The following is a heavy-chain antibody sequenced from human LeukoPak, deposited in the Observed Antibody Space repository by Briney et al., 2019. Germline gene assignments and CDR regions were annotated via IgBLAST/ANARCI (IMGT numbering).Heavy chain of an antibody. J-gene: IGHJ4*02. Sequence: ASVKVSCKASGYTFTSYAMHWVRQAPGQRLEWMGWINAGNGNTKYSQKFQGRVTITRDTSASTAHMELSSLRSEDTAVYYCARVQSPAVYDFWSGPQWGYFDYWGQGTLVTVSS. CDR3: ARVQSPAVYDFWSGPQWGYFDY. CDR2: INAGNGNT. D-gene: IGHD3-3*01. V-gene: IGHV1-3*01. CDR1: GYTFTSYA.